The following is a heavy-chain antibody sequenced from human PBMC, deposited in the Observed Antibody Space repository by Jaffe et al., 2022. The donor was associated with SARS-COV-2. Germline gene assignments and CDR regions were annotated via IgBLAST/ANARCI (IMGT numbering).Heavy chain of an antibody. D-gene: IGHD3-9*01. CDR3: AKDPPRTPFPNYDILTGNPGV. CDR1: GFTFSSYA. V-gene: IGHV3-23*04. J-gene: IGHJ6*04. CDR2: ISGSGGST. Sequence: EVQLVESGGGLVQPGGSLRLSCAASGFTFSSYAMSWVRQAPGKGLEWVSAISGSGGSTYYADSVKGRFTISRDNSKNTLYLQMNSLRAEDTAVYYCAKDPPRTPFPNYDILTGNPGVWGKGTTVTVSS.